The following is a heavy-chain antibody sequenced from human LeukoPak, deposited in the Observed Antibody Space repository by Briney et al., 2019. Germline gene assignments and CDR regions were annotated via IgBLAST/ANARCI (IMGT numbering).Heavy chain of an antibody. Sequence: ASVRVSCKASGYTFTDYYIHWVRLAPGQGLEWMGWINPNSGGTNYAQKFQGRVTMTRDTSISTAYMVLSSLISDHTAIYYCAREPRNYFDYWGQGTLVTVSS. CDR3: AREPRNYFDY. CDR2: INPNSGGT. V-gene: IGHV1-2*02. CDR1: GYTFTDYY. J-gene: IGHJ4*02.